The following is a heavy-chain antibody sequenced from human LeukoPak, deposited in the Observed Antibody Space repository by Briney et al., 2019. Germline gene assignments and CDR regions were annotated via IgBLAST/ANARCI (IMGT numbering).Heavy chain of an antibody. CDR2: ISSSSSTI. D-gene: IGHD4-17*01. CDR1: GFTFSCYS. Sequence: GGSLRLSCAASGFTFSCYSMNWVRQAPGKGLEWVSYISSSSSTIYYADSVKGRFTISRDNAKNSLYLQMNSLRAEDTAVYYCARDSPADYGDSDAFDIWGQGTMVTVSS. J-gene: IGHJ3*02. CDR3: ARDSPADYGDSDAFDI. V-gene: IGHV3-48*01.